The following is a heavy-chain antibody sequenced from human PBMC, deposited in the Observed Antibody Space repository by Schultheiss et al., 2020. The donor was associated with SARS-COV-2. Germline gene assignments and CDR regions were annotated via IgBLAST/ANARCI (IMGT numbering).Heavy chain of an antibody. D-gene: IGHD1-26*01. CDR1: GFTFSSYG. J-gene: IGHJ4*02. V-gene: IGHV3-33*08. Sequence: GGSLRLSCAASGFTFSSYGMHWVRQAPGKGLEWVAVIWYDGSNKYYADSVKGRFTISRDNSKNTLYLQMNSLKTEDTAVYYCTTSAPFPYSGSYRNDYWGQGTLVTVSS. CDR3: TTSAPFPYSGSYRNDY. CDR2: IWYDGSNK.